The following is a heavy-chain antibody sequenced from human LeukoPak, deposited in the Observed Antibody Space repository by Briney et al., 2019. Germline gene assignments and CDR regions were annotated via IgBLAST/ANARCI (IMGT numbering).Heavy chain of an antibody. CDR3: ARDPRRQQQLVPYYMDV. CDR1: GFSFSNHS. CDR2: ISRSSTTI. V-gene: IGHV3-48*01. Sequence: GGSLRLSCAASGFSFSNHSMNWVRQAPGKGLEWVSYISRSSTTIYYADSVKGRFTISRDNAKNSLYLQMNSLRAEDTAVYYCARDPRRQQQLVPYYMDVWGKGTTVTVSS. D-gene: IGHD6-13*01. J-gene: IGHJ6*03.